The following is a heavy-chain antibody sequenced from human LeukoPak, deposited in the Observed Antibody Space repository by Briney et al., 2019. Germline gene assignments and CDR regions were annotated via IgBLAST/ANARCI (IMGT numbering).Heavy chain of an antibody. J-gene: IGHJ4*02. Sequence: SETLSLTCTVSGGSISSSSYYWGWIRQPPGKRLEWIGSVSNSGSKHYNPSLKSRVTIFEDTSKNQFSLKLSSVTAADTAVYYCARLRYDILTGCFDYWGQGTLVTVSS. CDR1: GGSISSSSYY. V-gene: IGHV4-39*01. CDR2: VSNSGSK. D-gene: IGHD3-9*01. CDR3: ARLRYDILTGCFDY.